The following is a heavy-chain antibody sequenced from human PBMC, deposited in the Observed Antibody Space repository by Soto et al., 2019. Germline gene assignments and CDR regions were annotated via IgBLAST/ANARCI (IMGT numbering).Heavy chain of an antibody. Sequence: VASVKVSCKASGYTFTSYAMHWVRQAPGQRLEWMGWINAGNGNTKYSQKFQGRVTITRDTSASTAYMELSSLRSEDTAVYYCARGPRDFRSGYYVGPTRFDPWGQGTMVTVSS. D-gene: IGHD3-3*01. J-gene: IGHJ5*02. CDR2: INAGNGNT. CDR1: GYTFTSYA. V-gene: IGHV1-3*01. CDR3: ARGPRDFRSGYYVGPTRFDP.